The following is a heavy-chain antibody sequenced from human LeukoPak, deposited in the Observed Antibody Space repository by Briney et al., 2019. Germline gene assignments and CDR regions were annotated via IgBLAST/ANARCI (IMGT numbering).Heavy chain of an antibody. J-gene: IGHJ4*02. CDR1: GFTFSNYN. CDR3: AKDRSSGPKADFDY. V-gene: IGHV3-9*01. CDR2: ISWNSGSI. Sequence: GGSLRLSCAASGFTFSNYNMNWVRQAPGKGLEWVSGISWNSGSIGYADSVKGRFTISRDNAKNSLYLQMNSLRAEDTALYYCAKDRSSGPKADFDYWGQGTLVTVSS.